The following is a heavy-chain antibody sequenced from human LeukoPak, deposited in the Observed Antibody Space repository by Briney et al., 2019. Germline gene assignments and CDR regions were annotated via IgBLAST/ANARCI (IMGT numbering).Heavy chain of an antibody. J-gene: IGHJ4*02. D-gene: IGHD2-2*01. V-gene: IGHV1-8*01. CDR1: GYTFTTYD. CDR2: MNPNSGNT. CDR3: ARGRCVGSTNCYYFDS. Sequence: ASVKISCKASGYTFTTYDINWVRQATGQGLEWMGWMNPNSGNTGYAQKFQGRVTITRDTSASTAYMELSSLRSEDTAVYYCARGRCVGSTNCYYFDSWGQGTLVTVSS.